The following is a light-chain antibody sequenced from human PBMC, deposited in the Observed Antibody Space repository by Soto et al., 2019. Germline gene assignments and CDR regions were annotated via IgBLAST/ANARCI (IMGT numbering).Light chain of an antibody. V-gene: IGLV2-23*01. Sequence: QSALTQAACVYGCPGQSITISCTGTSGEIGNYNLVSWYQQYPGRAPKLIIFEGNKRPSGVSSRFSASKYGYTASVAISGLQAEDEADYHCCSYAGRSIVICGGGTK. CDR1: SGEIGNYNL. CDR3: CSYAGRSIVI. CDR2: EGN. J-gene: IGLJ2*01.